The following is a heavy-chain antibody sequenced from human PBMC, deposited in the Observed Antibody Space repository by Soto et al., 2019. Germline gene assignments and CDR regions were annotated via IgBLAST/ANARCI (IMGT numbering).Heavy chain of an antibody. D-gene: IGHD5-12*01. V-gene: IGHV1-18*01. CDR2: ISPYNGHT. Sequence: QVQLAQSGGEVKKLGASLKVSCKASGYTFTNYGISWVRQAPGQGIEGMGWISPYNGHTNSAQKFQDRMSMTTDTSTATAYMELRSLRTDDTAVYYCARDHPFIVATMSIDFWGQGTLVSVSS. CDR1: GYTFTNYG. J-gene: IGHJ4*02. CDR3: ARDHPFIVATMSIDF.